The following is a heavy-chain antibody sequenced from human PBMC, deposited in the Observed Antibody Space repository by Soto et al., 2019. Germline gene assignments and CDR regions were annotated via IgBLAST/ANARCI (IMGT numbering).Heavy chain of an antibody. Sequence: ASAKVPCKASGGTFTGYYMHWVRQATGQGLEWMGWMNPNSGNTGYAQKFQGRVTMTRNTSISTAYMELRSLRSDDTAVYYCARDPPGIAVAGTSAPGYYFDYWGQGTLVTVSS. J-gene: IGHJ4*02. CDR2: MNPNSGNT. D-gene: IGHD6-19*01. CDR3: ARDPPGIAVAGTSAPGYYFDY. CDR1: GGTFTGYY. V-gene: IGHV1-8*02.